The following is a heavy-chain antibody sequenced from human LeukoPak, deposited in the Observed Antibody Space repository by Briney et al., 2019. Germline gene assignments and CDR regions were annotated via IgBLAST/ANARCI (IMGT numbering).Heavy chain of an antibody. CDR3: ARRSPVNWGIDY. CDR1: GFTVSSNY. V-gene: IGHV3-66*04. Sequence: GGSLRLSCAASGFTVSSNYMSWVRQAPGKGLEWVSVIYSGGSTYYADSVKGRFTISRDNSKNTLYLQMNSLRAEDTAVYYCARRSPVNWGIDYWGQGTLVTVSS. D-gene: IGHD7-27*01. J-gene: IGHJ4*02. CDR2: IYSGGST.